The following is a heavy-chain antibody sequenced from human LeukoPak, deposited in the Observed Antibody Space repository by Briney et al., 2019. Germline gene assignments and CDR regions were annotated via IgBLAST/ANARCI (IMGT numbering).Heavy chain of an antibody. J-gene: IGHJ4*02. Sequence: GASVKVSCKASGYTSTGYYMHWVRQAPGQGLEWMGWINPNSGGTNYAQKFQGRITMTRDTSISTAYMELSRLRSDDTAVYYCASEYSYGYSPDYWGQGTLVTVSS. CDR1: GYTSTGYY. D-gene: IGHD5-18*01. V-gene: IGHV1-2*02. CDR2: INPNSGGT. CDR3: ASEYSYGYSPDY.